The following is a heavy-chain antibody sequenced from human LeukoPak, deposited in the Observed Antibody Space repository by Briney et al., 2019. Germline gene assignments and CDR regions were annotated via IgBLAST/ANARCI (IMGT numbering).Heavy chain of an antibody. J-gene: IGHJ4*02. Sequence: GGSLRLSCAASGFTFSSYGMHWVRQAPGKGQEWVAVISYDGSNKYYADSVKGRFTISRDNSKNTLYLQMNSLRAEDTAVYYCANLDYGGNSWGWGQGTLVTVSS. CDR2: ISYDGSNK. CDR3: ANLDYGGNSWG. V-gene: IGHV3-30*18. CDR1: GFTFSSYG. D-gene: IGHD4-23*01.